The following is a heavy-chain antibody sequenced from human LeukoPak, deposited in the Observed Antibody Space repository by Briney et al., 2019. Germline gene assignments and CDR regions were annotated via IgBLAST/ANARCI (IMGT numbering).Heavy chain of an antibody. J-gene: IGHJ3*02. Sequence: GGSLRLSCAASGFTFSSYGMHWVRQAPGKGLEWVAVISYDGSNKYYADSVKGRFTISRDNSKNTLYLQMNSLRAEDTAVYYCAKDIIAVADPDAFDIWGQGTMVTVSS. CDR3: AKDIIAVADPDAFDI. CDR2: ISYDGSNK. V-gene: IGHV3-30*18. CDR1: GFTFSSYG. D-gene: IGHD6-19*01.